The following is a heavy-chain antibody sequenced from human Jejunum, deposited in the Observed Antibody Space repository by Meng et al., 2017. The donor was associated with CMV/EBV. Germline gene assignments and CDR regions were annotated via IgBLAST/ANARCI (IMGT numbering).Heavy chain of an antibody. J-gene: IGHJ6*02. V-gene: IGHV3-30*02. Sequence: FAFSSYAMHWVRQAPGKGLEWVAFIRFDGTNNSLVDSVKGRFTISRDNSKNMLFLQMNSLRAEDTAVYYCAKDKIPVNPYYYGMDVWGQGTTVTVSS. D-gene: IGHD4-11*01. CDR2: IRFDGTNN. CDR3: AKDKIPVNPYYYGMDV. CDR1: FAFSSYA.